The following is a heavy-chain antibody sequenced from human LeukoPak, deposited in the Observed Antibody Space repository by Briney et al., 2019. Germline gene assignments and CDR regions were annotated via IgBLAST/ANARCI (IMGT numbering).Heavy chain of an antibody. CDR3: ARLNVVTAMSFDY. D-gene: IGHD2-21*02. CDR2: ISSSGSTI. J-gene: IGHJ4*02. CDR1: GFTFSDYY. V-gene: IGHV3-11*04. Sequence: GGSLRLSCAASGFTFSDYYMSWIRQAPGKGLEWVSYISSSGSTIYYADSVKGRFTISRDNAKNSLYLQMNSLRAEDTAVYYCARLNVVTAMSFDYWGQGTLVTVSS.